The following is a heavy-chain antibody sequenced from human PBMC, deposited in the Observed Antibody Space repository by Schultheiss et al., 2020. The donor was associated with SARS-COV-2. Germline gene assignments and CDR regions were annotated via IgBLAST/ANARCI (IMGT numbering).Heavy chain of an antibody. CDR1: GGSISSYY. J-gene: IGHJ4*02. CDR3: ARRGYTYGSPTFDY. CDR2: IYYSGST. D-gene: IGHD5-18*01. V-gene: IGHV4-59*08. Sequence: SETLSLTCTVSGGSISSYYWGWIRQPPGKGLEWIGYIYYSGSTNYNPSLKSRVTISVDTSKNQFSLTVSSVTAADTALYYCARRGYTYGSPTFDYWGQGSLVTVSS.